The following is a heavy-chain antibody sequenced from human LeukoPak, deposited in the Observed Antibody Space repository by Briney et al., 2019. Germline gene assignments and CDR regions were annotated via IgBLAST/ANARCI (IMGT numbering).Heavy chain of an antibody. Sequence: PSETLSLTCTVSGGSISSYYWSWIRQPPGRGLEWIGYIYYSGSTNYNHSLKSRVTISVDTSKNQFSLKLSSVTAADTAVYYCARDPRRDGYSDAFDIWGQGTMVTVSS. V-gene: IGHV4-59*01. CDR1: GGSISSYY. CDR2: IYYSGST. D-gene: IGHD5-24*01. J-gene: IGHJ3*02. CDR3: ARDPRRDGYSDAFDI.